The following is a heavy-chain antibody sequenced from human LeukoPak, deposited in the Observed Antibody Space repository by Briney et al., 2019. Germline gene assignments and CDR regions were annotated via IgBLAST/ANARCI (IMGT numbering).Heavy chain of an antibody. Sequence: PSETLSLTCTVSGYSISSGYYWGWIRQPPGKGLEWIGSIYHSGSTYYNPSLKSRVTISVDTSKNQFSLELSSVTAADTAVYYCARLSWRSDYWGQGTLVTVSS. CDR2: IYHSGST. CDR3: ARLSWRSDY. V-gene: IGHV4-38-2*02. CDR1: GYSISSGYY. J-gene: IGHJ4*02.